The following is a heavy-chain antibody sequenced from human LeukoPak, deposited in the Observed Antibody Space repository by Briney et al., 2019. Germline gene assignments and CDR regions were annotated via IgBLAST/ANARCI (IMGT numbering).Heavy chain of an antibody. CDR3: ARGLRFGAGYDY. CDR1: GVIVRSNY. D-gene: IGHD3-10*01. Sequence: PGGSLRLSCVGSGVIVRSNYMTWVRQAPGKGLEWVSILYHGGSTYYADSVKGRFSISRDTSKNTLYLQMNSLRVEDTAVYYCARGLRFGAGYDYWGQGTLVTVSS. V-gene: IGHV3-66*01. J-gene: IGHJ4*02. CDR2: LYHGGST.